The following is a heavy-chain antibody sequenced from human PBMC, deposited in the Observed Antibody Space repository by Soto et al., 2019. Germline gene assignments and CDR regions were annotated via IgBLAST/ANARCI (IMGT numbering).Heavy chain of an antibody. CDR3: ARSTFYYDSSCYYYYFDY. CDR1: GFTLSSYA. J-gene: IGHJ4*02. V-gene: IGHV3-23*01. Sequence: PGGSLRLSCAASGFTLSSYAMSWVRQAPGKGLEWVSAISGSGGSTYYADSVKGRFTISRDNSKNTLYLQMNSLRAEDTSVYYCARSTFYYDSSCYYYYFDYWGQGTLVTVSS. D-gene: IGHD3-22*01. CDR2: ISGSGGST.